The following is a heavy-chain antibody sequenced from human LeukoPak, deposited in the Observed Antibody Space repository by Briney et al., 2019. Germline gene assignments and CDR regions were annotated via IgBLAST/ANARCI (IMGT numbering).Heavy chain of an antibody. CDR1: GFAFGSEV. J-gene: IGHJ4*02. CDR3: ARHRYISTRDFEY. Sequence: GGSLRLSCAVSGFAFGSEVMSWVRQSPARGLEWVASISPGGGTTYYADYVKGRLTISRDNSKNSLFVQMNSLRAEDTAVYYCARHRYISTRDFEYWGQGTLVTVSS. D-gene: IGHD2-2*02. CDR2: ISPGGGTT. V-gene: IGHV3-23*01.